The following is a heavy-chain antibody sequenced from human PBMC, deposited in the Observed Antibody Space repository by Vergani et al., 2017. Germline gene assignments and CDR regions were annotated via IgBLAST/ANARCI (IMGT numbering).Heavy chain of an antibody. Sequence: EVQLLESGGGLVQPGGSLRLSCAASGFTFSSYAMSWVRQAPGKGLEWVSSISGSGGTTYYADSVKGRFTISRDNSKNTLFLQMISLRAEDTAVYYCARDGPSNILSLYDGMDVWGQGTTVTVSS. CDR1: GFTFSSYA. J-gene: IGHJ6*02. D-gene: IGHD2-8*01. CDR3: ARDGPSNILSLYDGMDV. V-gene: IGHV3-23*01. CDR2: ISGSGGTT.